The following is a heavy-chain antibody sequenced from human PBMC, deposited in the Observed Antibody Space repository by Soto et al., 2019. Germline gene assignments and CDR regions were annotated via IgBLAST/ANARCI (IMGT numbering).Heavy chain of an antibody. CDR2: IRSKANSYAT. V-gene: IGHV3-73*01. CDR1: GFTFSGSA. D-gene: IGHD3-10*01. J-gene: IGHJ6*02. CDR3: TRQQYYYGSSYGMDV. Sequence: GALRLSCAASGFTFSGSAMHWVRQASGKGLEWVGRIRSKANSYATAYAASVKGRFTISRDDSRNTAYLQMNSLKTEDTAVYYCTRQQYYYGSSYGMDVWGQGTTVTVSS.